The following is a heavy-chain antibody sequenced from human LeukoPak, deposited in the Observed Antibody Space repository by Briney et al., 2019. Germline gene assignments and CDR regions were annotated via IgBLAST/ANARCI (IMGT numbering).Heavy chain of an antibody. CDR2: VSSNVYST. J-gene: IGHJ4*02. CDR3: ALGLVTDY. V-gene: IGHV3-64*04. Sequence: PGGSLRLSCSASGFTFSTYAMHWVRQAPGKGLEYVSSVSSNVYSTHYADSVKGRFTISRDNSKNTLYLQMNSLRVEDTAVYYCALGLVTDYWGQGTLVTVSS. D-gene: IGHD3-9*01. CDR1: GFTFSTYA.